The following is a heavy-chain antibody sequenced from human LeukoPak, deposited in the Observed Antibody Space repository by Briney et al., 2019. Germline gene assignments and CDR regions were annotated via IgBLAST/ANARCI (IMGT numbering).Heavy chain of an antibody. Sequence: PGGSLRLSCAASGFTFSDCYMTWIRQAPGKGLEWVSHISSSDNSDSTIHYADSVKGRFTISRDHAKSSLYLQMNSLGAEDTAVYYCARLRRYCSTSTCQYYYYYMDVWGKGTTVTVSS. CDR2: ISSSDNSDSTI. J-gene: IGHJ6*03. V-gene: IGHV3-11*04. CDR3: ARLRRYCSTSTCQYYYYYMDV. CDR1: GFTFSDCY. D-gene: IGHD2-2*01.